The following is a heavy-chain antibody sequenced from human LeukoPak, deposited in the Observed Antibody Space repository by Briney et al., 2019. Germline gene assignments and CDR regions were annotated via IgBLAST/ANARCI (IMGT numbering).Heavy chain of an antibody. CDR1: GFTFSSYA. Sequence: GRSLRLSCAASGFTFSSYAMSWVRQAPGKGLEWVSAISGSGGSTYYADSVKGRFTISRDNSKNTLYLQMNSLRAEDTAVYYCAKDASITIFGVVIVPYYFDYWGQGTLVAVSS. V-gene: IGHV3-23*01. CDR3: AKDASITIFGVVIVPYYFDY. CDR2: ISGSGGST. J-gene: IGHJ4*02. D-gene: IGHD3-3*01.